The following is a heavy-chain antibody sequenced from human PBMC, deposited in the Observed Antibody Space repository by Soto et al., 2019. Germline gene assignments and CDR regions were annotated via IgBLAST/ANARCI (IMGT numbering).Heavy chain of an antibody. J-gene: IGHJ4*02. V-gene: IGHV3-23*04. CDR2: ISDSGGTS. CDR3: AKRPRALLTFDS. CDR1: GFIFSNYV. D-gene: IGHD1-26*01. Sequence: EVQLVDSGGGLVQPGGSLRLSCAASGFIFSNYVMSWVRQAPGKGLEWVSSISDSGGTSYYADSVKGRFTISRDNSKNTLYLQMSSLRAEDTAIYYCAKRPRALLTFDSWGQGPLVTVSS.